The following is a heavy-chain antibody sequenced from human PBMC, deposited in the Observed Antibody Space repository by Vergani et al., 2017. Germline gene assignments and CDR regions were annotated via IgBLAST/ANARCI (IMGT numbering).Heavy chain of an antibody. D-gene: IGHD3-16*01. CDR1: GFTLSNYD. V-gene: IGHV3-30*02. J-gene: IGHJ4*01. CDR2: IQFDGSNQ. Sequence: QVQLVESGGGVVQRGGSLRLSCATSGFTLSNYDMQWIRQGPGKGLEFVGFIQFDGSNQYYADSVKGRFTISRDLTKNTLYLQMNSLRTNDTATYYCAKHVRCWGIDYWGQGTQVIVSS. CDR3: AKHVRCWGIDY.